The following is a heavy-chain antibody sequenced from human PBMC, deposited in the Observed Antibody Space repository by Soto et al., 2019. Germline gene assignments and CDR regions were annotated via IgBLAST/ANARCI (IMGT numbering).Heavy chain of an antibody. V-gene: IGHV3-23*01. J-gene: IGHJ4*02. CDR3: TKDGGSGTSPEY. CDR1: GFAFSSYA. D-gene: IGHD1-26*01. CDR2: ISDSGGST. Sequence: EVQLLESGGGLVQPGGSLRLSCAASGFAFSSYAMNWVRQAPGKGLEWVSVISDSGGSTYDADSVKGRFTISRDNSKNTLYLQMNSLRAEDTAICYCTKDGGSGTSPEYWGQGTLVTVSS.